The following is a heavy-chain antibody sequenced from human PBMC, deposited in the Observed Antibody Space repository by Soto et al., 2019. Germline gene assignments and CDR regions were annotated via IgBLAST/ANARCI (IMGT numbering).Heavy chain of an antibody. CDR3: AKEESYDFWSGLHGMDV. CDR1: GFTFSSYA. J-gene: IGHJ6*02. CDR2: ISGSGGST. Sequence: GGSLRLSCAASGFTFSSYAMSWVRQAPGKGLEWVSAISGSGGSTYYADSVKGRFTISRDNSKNTLYLQMNSLRAEDTAVYYCAKEESYDFWSGLHGMDVWGQGTTVTVSS. V-gene: IGHV3-23*01. D-gene: IGHD3-3*01.